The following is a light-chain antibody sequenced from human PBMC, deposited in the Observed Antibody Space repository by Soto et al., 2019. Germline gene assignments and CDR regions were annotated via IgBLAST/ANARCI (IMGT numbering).Light chain of an antibody. CDR1: QSVSNN. CDR2: GAS. Sequence: EIVLTQSPGTLSLSPGEIATLSCRASQSVSNNYLAWYQQKXGQAPRXXIYGASTRATGIPARFSGSGSGTEFNLTISRLQSEDFAVYYCQQYNNWPLTFGGGTKLDIK. CDR3: QQYNNWPLT. J-gene: IGKJ4*01. V-gene: IGKV3-15*01.